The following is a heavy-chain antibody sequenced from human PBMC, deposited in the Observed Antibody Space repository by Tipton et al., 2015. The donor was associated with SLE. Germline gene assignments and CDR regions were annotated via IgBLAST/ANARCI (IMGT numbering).Heavy chain of an antibody. D-gene: IGHD3-22*01. CDR3: ARAHDSSGYYPRYFDY. V-gene: IGHV4-34*01. J-gene: IGHJ4*02. CDR1: GFTFSSYS. CDR2: INHSGST. Sequence: LRLSCAASGFTFSSYSMNWVRQAPGKGPEWIGEINHSGSTNYNPSLKSRVTISVDTSKNQFSLKLTSVTAADTAVYYCARAHDSSGYYPRYFDYWGQGTLVTVSS.